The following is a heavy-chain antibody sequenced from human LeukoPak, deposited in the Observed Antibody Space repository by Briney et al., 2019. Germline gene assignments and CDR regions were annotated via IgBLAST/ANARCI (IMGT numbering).Heavy chain of an antibody. CDR2: IYHSGNT. Sequence: PSETLSLTCAVSGGSISSGVYSWNWIRQPPGKGLEWIGYIYHSGNTYYKPSLKSRVTISIDRSKNQFSLKLNSVTAADTAVYYCARMDCSSTSCYLDYWGQGTLVTVSS. J-gene: IGHJ4*02. V-gene: IGHV4-30-2*02. CDR3: ARMDCSSTSCYLDY. D-gene: IGHD2-2*01. CDR1: GGSISSGVYS.